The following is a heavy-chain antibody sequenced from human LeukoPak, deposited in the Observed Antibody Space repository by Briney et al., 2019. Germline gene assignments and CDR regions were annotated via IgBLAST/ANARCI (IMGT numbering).Heavy chain of an antibody. CDR2: ISGSGGST. D-gene: IGHD6-19*01. Sequence: GGSLRLSCAASGFTFSDYYMSWIRQAPGKGLEWVSAISGSGGSTYYADSVKGRFTISRDNSKNTLYLQMNSLRAEDTAVYYCAKGPSGWYFPGYWGQGTLVTVSS. V-gene: IGHV3-23*01. J-gene: IGHJ4*02. CDR3: AKGPSGWYFPGY. CDR1: GFTFSDYY.